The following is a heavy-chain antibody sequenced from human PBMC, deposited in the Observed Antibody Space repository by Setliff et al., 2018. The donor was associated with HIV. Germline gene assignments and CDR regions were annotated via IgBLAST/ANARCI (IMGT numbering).Heavy chain of an antibody. CDR1: GGTFSSYG. D-gene: IGHD3-22*01. V-gene: IGHV1-69*05. CDR2: STPILDTT. CDR3: ATYHYYDSNAYYIDLYYLDY. J-gene: IGHJ4*02. Sequence: SVKVSCKASGGTFSSYGITWVRQAPGQGLEWMGGSTPILDTTNYAQKFQGRVTITTDESTNTVYMELSSLRSDDTAVYYCATYHYYDSNAYYIDLYYLDYWGQGTLVTVSS.